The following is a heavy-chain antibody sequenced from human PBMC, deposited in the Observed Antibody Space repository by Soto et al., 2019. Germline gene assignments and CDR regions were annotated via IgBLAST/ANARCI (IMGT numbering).Heavy chain of an antibody. Sequence: SETLSLTCTVSGGSISSYYWSWIRQPPGKGLEWIGYIYYSGSTNYNPSPKSRVTISVDTSKNQFSLKLSSVTAADTAVYYCASGRFLTGSFDYWGQGTLVTVSS. V-gene: IGHV4-59*01. CDR1: GGSISSYY. J-gene: IGHJ4*02. CDR2: IYYSGST. D-gene: IGHD3-9*01. CDR3: ASGRFLTGSFDY.